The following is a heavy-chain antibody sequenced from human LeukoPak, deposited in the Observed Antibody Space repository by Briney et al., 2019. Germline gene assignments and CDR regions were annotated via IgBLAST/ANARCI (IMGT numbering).Heavy chain of an antibody. CDR3: ARGSYGDYVEFFDY. J-gene: IGHJ4*02. Sequence: GGSLRLSCAASGFTFSSYAMHWVRQAPGKGLEYVSAISSNGGSTYYANSVKGRFTISRDNSKNTLYLQMGSLRAEDMAVYYCARGSYGDYVEFFDYWGQGTLVSVSS. CDR2: ISSNGGST. CDR1: GFTFSSYA. D-gene: IGHD3-16*01. V-gene: IGHV3-64*01.